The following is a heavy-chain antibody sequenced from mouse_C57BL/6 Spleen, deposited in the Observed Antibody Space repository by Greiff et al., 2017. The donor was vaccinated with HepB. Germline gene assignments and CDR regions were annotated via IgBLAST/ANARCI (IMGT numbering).Heavy chain of an antibody. CDR2: FHPYNDDT. D-gene: IGHD2-1*01. CDR1: GYTFTTYP. Sequence: VQLQQSGAELVKPGASVKMSCKASGYTFTTYPIEWMKQNHGKSLEWIGNFHPYNDDTKYNEKFKGKATLTVEKSSSTVYLELSRLTSDDSAVYYCARRLYYGNYEWYFDVWGTGTTVTVSS. J-gene: IGHJ1*03. CDR3: ARRLYYGNYEWYFDV. V-gene: IGHV1-47*01.